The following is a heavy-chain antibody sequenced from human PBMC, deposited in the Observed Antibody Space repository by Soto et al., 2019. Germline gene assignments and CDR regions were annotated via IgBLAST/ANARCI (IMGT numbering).Heavy chain of an antibody. CDR3: ARLSADYSNYDYGMDV. Sequence: GESLKISCKGSGYSFTSYWIGWVRQMPGKGLEWMGIIYPGDSDTRYSPPFQGQVTISADKSISTAYLQWSSLKASDTAMYYCARLSADYSNYDYGMDVWGQGTTVTVSS. D-gene: IGHD4-4*01. V-gene: IGHV5-51*01. CDR1: GYSFTSYW. J-gene: IGHJ6*02. CDR2: IYPGDSDT.